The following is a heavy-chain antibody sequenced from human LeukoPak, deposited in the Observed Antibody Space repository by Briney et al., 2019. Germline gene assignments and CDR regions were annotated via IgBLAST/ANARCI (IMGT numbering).Heavy chain of an antibody. CDR2: ISGSGGST. Sequence: GGSLRLSCAASGFTFSSYAMSWVRQAPGKGLEWVSAISGSGGSTYYADSVKGRFTISRDNSKNTLYLQMNSLRAEDTAVYYCARGMIPAGAFDIWGQGTMVTVSS. CDR1: GFTFSSYA. J-gene: IGHJ3*02. V-gene: IGHV3-23*01. D-gene: IGHD3-22*01. CDR3: ARGMIPAGAFDI.